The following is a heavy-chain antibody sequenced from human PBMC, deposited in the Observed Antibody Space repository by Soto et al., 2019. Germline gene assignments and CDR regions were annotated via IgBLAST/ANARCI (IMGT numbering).Heavy chain of an antibody. J-gene: IGHJ5*02. CDR2: ISTYDGNT. D-gene: IGHD6-6*01. V-gene: IGHV1-18*01. CDR3: ARKSSSSSWFDP. Sequence: ASVKVSCKASGYTFFTYGITWVRQAPGQGLEWMGWISTYDGNTDYAQKLQGRVTMTTDTSTGTAYMELRSLRSDDTAVYYCARKSSSSSWFDPWGLGTLVTVPQ. CDR1: GYTFFTYG.